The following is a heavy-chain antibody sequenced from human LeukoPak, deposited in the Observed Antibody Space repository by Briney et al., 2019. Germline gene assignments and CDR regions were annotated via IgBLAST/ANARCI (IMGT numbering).Heavy chain of an antibody. CDR2: ISSSSYI. J-gene: IGHJ6*02. D-gene: IGHD3-10*01. CDR1: GFTFSSYS. V-gene: IGHV3-21*01. Sequence: PGGSLRLSCAASGFTFSSYSMNWVRQAPGKGLEWVSSISSSSYIYYADSVKGRFTISRDNAKNSLYLQMNSLRAEDTAVYYCASNLYYYGSENYGMDVWGQGTTVTVSS. CDR3: ASNLYYYGSENYGMDV.